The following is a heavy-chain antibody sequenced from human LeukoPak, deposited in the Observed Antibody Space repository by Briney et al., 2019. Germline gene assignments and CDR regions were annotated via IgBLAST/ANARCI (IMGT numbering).Heavy chain of an antibody. CDR1: GGAFSGYY. V-gene: IGHV4-34*01. Sequence: SETLSLTCAVSGGAFSGYYWTWIRQPPGKGREWIGEINQSGGANYNPSLKGRVSMSVDTSKSQFSLNLNSVTAADTAVYYCARRPAHYYNSLGKSDHWGRGTLVTVSS. CDR3: ARRPAHYYNSLGKSDH. J-gene: IGHJ4*02. CDR2: INQSGGA. D-gene: IGHD3-22*01.